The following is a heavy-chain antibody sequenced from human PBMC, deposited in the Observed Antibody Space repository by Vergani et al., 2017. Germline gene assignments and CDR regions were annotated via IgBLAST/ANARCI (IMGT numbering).Heavy chain of an antibody. CDR3: ATAGAAYCRGASCYDFFEY. CDR2: IGYDGRIK. V-gene: IGHV3-30*02. Sequence: QVQLVESGGGVVQPGGSLRLSCAASGFTFTNYGAHWVRQAPGKGLEWVAFIGYDGRIKYNVDSVKGRFTISRDTSKKTLSLQMNRLRPEDTAVYYCATAGAAYCRGASCYDFFEYWGQGTLVTVAS. J-gene: IGHJ4*02. D-gene: IGHD2-15*01. CDR1: GFTFTNYG.